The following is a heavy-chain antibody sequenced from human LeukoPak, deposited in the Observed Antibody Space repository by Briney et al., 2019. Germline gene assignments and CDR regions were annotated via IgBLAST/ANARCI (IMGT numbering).Heavy chain of an antibody. J-gene: IGHJ3*02. CDR2: ISYDGSNT. CDR1: GFTFSSYA. Sequence: GSLRLSCAASGFTFSSYAMHWVRQAPGKGLDWVAVISYDGSNTYYADSVKGRFTISRDKSKNTVYLQMNSLRAEDTAVYYCARDRDRLGYYDSSGYYYVSHAFDIWGQGTMVTVSS. D-gene: IGHD3-22*01. V-gene: IGHV3-30-3*01. CDR3: ARDRDRLGYYDSSGYYYVSHAFDI.